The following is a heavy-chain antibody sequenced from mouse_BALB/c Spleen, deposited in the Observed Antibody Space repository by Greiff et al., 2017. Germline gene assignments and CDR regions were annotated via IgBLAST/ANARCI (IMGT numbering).Heavy chain of an antibody. Sequence: VQLQQSGAELVRSGASVKLSCTASGFNIKDYYMHWVKQRPEQGLEWIGWIDPENGDTEYAPKFQGKATMTADTSSNTAYLQLSSLTSEDTAVYYCNAWGLTVDYGGQGTTLTVSS. CDR1: GFNIKDYY. V-gene: IGHV14-4*02. CDR2: IDPENGDT. D-gene: IGHD4-1*01. J-gene: IGHJ2*01. CDR3: NAWGLTVDY.